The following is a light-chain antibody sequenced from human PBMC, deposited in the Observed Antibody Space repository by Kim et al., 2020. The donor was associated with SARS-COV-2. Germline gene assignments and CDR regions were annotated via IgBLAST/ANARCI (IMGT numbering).Light chain of an antibody. CDR2: GAS. V-gene: IGKV3-20*01. Sequence: SPGERATLACRASQSVRSSYLAWYQQKPGQAPRLFMYGASSRATGIPDRFSGSGSGTDFTLTISRLEPEDFAVYYCQQYGRLPRTFGQGTKVDIK. J-gene: IGKJ1*01. CDR3: QQYGRLPRT. CDR1: QSVRSSY.